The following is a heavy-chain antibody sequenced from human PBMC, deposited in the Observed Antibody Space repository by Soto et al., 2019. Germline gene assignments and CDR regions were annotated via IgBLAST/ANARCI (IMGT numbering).Heavy chain of an antibody. CDR2: ISSRDLSI. V-gene: IGHV3-11*01. D-gene: IGHD1-26*01. Sequence: GGSLRLSCTASGFIFSNYYMSWIRQAPGKGLEWVSSISSRDLSIYYADSVKGRFTIFRDNAKNSLFLHMSDLRAADTAVYYCARPIVGASNFDYWGQGTLVTVSS. CDR3: ARPIVGASNFDY. J-gene: IGHJ4*02. CDR1: GFIFSNYY.